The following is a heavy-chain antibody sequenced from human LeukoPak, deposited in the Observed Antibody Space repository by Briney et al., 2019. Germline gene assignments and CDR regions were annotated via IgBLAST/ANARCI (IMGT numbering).Heavy chain of an antibody. CDR1: GFTFGTFW. D-gene: IGHD1-14*01. V-gene: IGHV3-74*01. Sequence: GRSLRLSCAASGFTFGTFWMHWVRHAPTKGLVWVSRINPEETTTNYADAVKGRFTISRDNAKNTLYLQMNSLRAEDTAVYYCARGGLEPVDYWGKGTLVTVSS. J-gene: IGHJ4*02. CDR3: ARGGLEPVDY. CDR2: INPEETTT.